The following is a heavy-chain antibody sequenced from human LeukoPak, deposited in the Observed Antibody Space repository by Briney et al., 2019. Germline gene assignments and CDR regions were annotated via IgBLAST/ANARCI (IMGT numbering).Heavy chain of an antibody. V-gene: IGHV3-33*06. CDR3: AKDLGLEIGAYNYMDV. CDR2: IWYDGSNK. D-gene: IGHD3-3*01. CDR1: GFTFSSYG. Sequence: GGSLRLSCAASGFTFSSYGMHWVHQAPGKGLEWVAVIWYDGSNKYYADSVKGRFTISRDNSKNTLYLQMNSLRAEDTAVYYCAKDLGLEIGAYNYMDVWGKGTTVTVSS. J-gene: IGHJ6*03.